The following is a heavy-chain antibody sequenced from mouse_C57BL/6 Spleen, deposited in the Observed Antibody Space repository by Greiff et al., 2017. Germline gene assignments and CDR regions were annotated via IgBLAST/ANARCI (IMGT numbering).Heavy chain of an antibody. Sequence: VQLQQPGAELVKPGASVKLSCKASGYTFTSYWMHWVKQRPGQGLEWIGMIHPNSGSTNYNEKFKSKATLTVDKSSSTAYMQLSSLTSEDSAVYYCAREQLRLRDYFDYWGQGTTLTASS. CDR1: GYTFTSYW. D-gene: IGHD3-2*02. J-gene: IGHJ2*01. CDR2: IHPNSGST. V-gene: IGHV1-64*01. CDR3: AREQLRLRDYFDY.